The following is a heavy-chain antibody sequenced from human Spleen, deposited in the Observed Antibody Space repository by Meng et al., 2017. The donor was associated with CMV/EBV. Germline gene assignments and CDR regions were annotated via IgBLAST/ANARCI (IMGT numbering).Heavy chain of an antibody. CDR3: AREKGGPTSYYFDS. J-gene: IGHJ4*02. Sequence: GESLKISCAASGFTFSDYYMSWIRQAPGKGLEWVSYITTSSRTMYYADSVRGRFTVSRDNAKNSLYLHIYNLRAEDTAVYYCAREKGGPTSYYFDSWGQGVLVTVSS. V-gene: IGHV3-11*04. CDR1: GFTFSDYY. CDR2: ITTSSRTM. D-gene: IGHD1-26*01.